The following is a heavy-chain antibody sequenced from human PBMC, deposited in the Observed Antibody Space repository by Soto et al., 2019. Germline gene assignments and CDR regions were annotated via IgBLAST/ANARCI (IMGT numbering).Heavy chain of an antibody. J-gene: IGHJ4*02. Sequence: GGSLRLSCAASGFSVSSSHMIWVRQAPGKGLEWVGRIKSKTDGGTTDYAAPVKGRFTISRDDSKNTLYLQMNSLKTEDTAVYYCTVKELPIDSWGQGTLVTVSS. CDR2: IKSKTDGGTT. CDR1: GFSVSSSH. D-gene: IGHD3-10*01. CDR3: TVKELPIDS. V-gene: IGHV3-15*01.